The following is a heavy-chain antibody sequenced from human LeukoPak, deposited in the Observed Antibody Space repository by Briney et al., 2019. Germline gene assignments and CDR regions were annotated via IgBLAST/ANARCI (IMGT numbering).Heavy chain of an antibody. CDR3: ANLFYDNSRYYYTDAFDI. J-gene: IGHJ3*02. CDR2: ISYDGSNK. CDR1: GVTFRSYG. Sequence: GGSLRLSCAHSGVTFRSYGMHWVRQAPGKGLEWVAVISYDGSNKYYADSVKGRFTISRDSSKNTLYLQMNSLRAENTAVYYCANLFYDNSRYYYTDAFDIWGQGTMVTVSS. V-gene: IGHV3-30*18. D-gene: IGHD3-22*01.